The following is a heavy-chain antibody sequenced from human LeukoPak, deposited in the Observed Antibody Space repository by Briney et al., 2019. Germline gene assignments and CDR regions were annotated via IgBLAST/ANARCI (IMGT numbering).Heavy chain of an antibody. J-gene: IGHJ4*02. CDR3: ATHRFLEWLLGGSCFDY. CDR2: INPNSGGT. Sequence: ASVKVSCKASGYTFTGYYMHWVRRAPGQGLEWMGWINPNSGGTNYAQKFQGRVTMTRDTSISTAYMELSRLRSDDTAVYYCATHRFLEWLLGGSCFDYWGQGTLVTVSS. V-gene: IGHV1-2*02. D-gene: IGHD3-3*01. CDR1: GYTFTGYY.